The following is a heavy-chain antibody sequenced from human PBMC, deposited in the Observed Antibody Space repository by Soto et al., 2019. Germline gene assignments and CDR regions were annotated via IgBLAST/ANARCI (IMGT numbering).Heavy chain of an antibody. D-gene: IGHD1-1*01. Sequence: ASVKVSCKASGGTFSSYAISWVRQAPGQGLEWMGGIIPIFGTANYAQKFQGRVTITADESTSTAYMELSSLRSEETAMYYCARPPREVRNPTYWNRLSLESDYYYYYGMDVWGQGTTVTVSS. V-gene: IGHV1-69*13. J-gene: IGHJ6*02. CDR2: IIPIFGTA. CDR3: ARPPREVRNPTYWNRLSLESDYYYYYGMDV. CDR1: GGTFSSYA.